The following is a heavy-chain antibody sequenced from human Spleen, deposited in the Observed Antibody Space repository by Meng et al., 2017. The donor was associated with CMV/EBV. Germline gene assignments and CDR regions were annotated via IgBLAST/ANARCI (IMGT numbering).Heavy chain of an antibody. D-gene: IGHD4-11*01. CDR2: ISWNSGRI. V-gene: IGHV3-9*01. Sequence: GGSLRLSCAASGFTFDDYAMHWVRQAPGKGLEWVSGISWNSGRIGYADSVKGRFTISRDDAKNSLYLQMNSLRAEDTAFYYCAKDYSNYPERPDYWGQGTLVTVS. J-gene: IGHJ4*02. CDR1: GFTFDDYA. CDR3: AKDYSNYPERPDY.